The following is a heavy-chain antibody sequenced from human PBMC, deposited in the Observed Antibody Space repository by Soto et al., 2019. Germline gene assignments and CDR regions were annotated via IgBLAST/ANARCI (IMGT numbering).Heavy chain of an antibody. D-gene: IGHD3-9*01. J-gene: IGHJ6*02. Sequence: GGSLRLSGAASGFTFSSYCMHWVRQAPGQGWVWVSGFNCDETTTDYADFVKCRFSISRDSGRNTLYLQISSQKAEDTAVYYFVRGGSPDWAYGLDVWRQVTTVTVCS. CDR1: GFTFSSYC. CDR3: VRGGSPDWAYGLDV. CDR2: FNCDETTT. V-gene: IGHV3-74*01.